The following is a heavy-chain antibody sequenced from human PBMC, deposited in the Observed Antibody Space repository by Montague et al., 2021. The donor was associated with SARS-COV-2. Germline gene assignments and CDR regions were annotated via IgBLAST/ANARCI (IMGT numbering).Heavy chain of an antibody. CDR3: ASLNIVARTDYYYGTDV. V-gene: IGHV4-39*01. CDR1: GDSISTSQCY. D-gene: IGHD5-12*01. CDR2: IYYSGST. J-gene: IGHJ6*02. Sequence: SETLSLTCTVSGDSISTSQCYWGWIRQPPGKGLEWIGTIYYSGSTYYNPSLKSRVTISEDTSKNQFSLRLSSVTAADTAVYYCASLNIVARTDYYYGTDVWGRGTTVTVSS.